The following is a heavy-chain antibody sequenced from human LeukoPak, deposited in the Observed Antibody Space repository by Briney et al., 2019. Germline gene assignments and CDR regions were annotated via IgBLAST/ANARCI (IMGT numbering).Heavy chain of an antibody. CDR1: GFTFSTYW. Sequence: PGGSLRLSCAASGFTFSTYWMHWVRQAPGKGLVWVSHINPAGSTAFYADSVKGRFTISRDNAKNSLYLQMNSLRAEDTAVYYCARDPGRYDSSGCWSLCGGMDVWGQGTTVTVSS. CDR3: ARDPGRYDSSGCWSLCGGMDV. D-gene: IGHD3-22*01. V-gene: IGHV3-74*01. J-gene: IGHJ6*02. CDR2: INPAGSTA.